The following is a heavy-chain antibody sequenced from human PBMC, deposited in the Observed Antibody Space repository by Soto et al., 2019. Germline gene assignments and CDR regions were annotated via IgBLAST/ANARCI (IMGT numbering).Heavy chain of an antibody. CDR2: IYYSGST. J-gene: IGHJ4*02. V-gene: IGHV4-30-4*01. Sequence: TLSLTCTVSGGSISSGDYYWSWIRQPPGKGLEWIGYIYYSGSTYYNPSLKSRVTISVDTSKNQFSLKLSSVTAADTAVYYCARCPRRYDILTGYYRTGAVDYWGQGTLVTVSS. D-gene: IGHD3-9*01. CDR1: GGSISSGDYY. CDR3: ARCPRRYDILTGYYRTGAVDY.